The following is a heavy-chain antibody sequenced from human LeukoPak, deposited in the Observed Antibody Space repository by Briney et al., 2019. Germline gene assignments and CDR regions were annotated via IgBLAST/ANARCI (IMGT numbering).Heavy chain of an antibody. Sequence: GGSPRLSCVASGFTFSSYWMHWVRQAPGKGLVWVSRINSDGSSTTYADSVKGRFTISRDTAKNTLYLQMNSLRAEDTAVYYCTRGAAMSTDYWGQGTLVTVSS. CDR3: TRGAAMSTDY. CDR1: GFTFSSYW. CDR2: INSDGSST. J-gene: IGHJ4*02. D-gene: IGHD5-18*01. V-gene: IGHV3-74*01.